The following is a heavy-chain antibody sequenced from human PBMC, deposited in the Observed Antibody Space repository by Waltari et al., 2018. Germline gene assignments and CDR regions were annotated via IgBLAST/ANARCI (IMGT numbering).Heavy chain of an antibody. CDR3: ARDYDSSGYYYDY. V-gene: IGHV4-39*02. J-gene: IGHJ4*02. Sequence: QLQLQDAGPGLVKPSETLSLTCTGSVVPIINSKYYWGCIRQPPGKGLEWIGSIFYRGSTHYNPSLKSRVTMSVDTSKNQFSLKLSSVTAADTARYYCARDYDSSGYYYDYWGQGVLVTVSS. CDR1: VVPIINSKYY. D-gene: IGHD3-22*01. CDR2: IFYRGST.